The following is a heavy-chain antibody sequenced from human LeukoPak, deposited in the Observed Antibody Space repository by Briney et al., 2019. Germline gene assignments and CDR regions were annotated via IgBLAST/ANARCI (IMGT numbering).Heavy chain of an antibody. Sequence: ASVKVSCKASGYTFTSYGISWVRQAPGQGLEWMGWIGAYNGNTNYAQKLQGRVTMTTDTSTSTAYMELRSLRSDDTAVYYCARRLPGDYYYYGMDVWGQGTTVTVSS. CDR2: IGAYNGNT. V-gene: IGHV1-18*01. CDR1: GYTFTSYG. D-gene: IGHD6-25*01. J-gene: IGHJ6*02. CDR3: ARRLPGDYYYYGMDV.